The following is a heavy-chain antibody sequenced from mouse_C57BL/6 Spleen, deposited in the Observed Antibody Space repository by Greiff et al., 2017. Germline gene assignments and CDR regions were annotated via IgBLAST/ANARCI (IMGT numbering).Heavy chain of an antibody. Sequence: QVQLQQSGAELVRPGTSVKLSCKASGYTFTSYWMHWVKQRPGQGLEWIGVIDPSDSYTNYNQKFKGKATLTVDTSSSTAYMQLSSLTSEDSAVYYCARNDYLAYWGQGTLVTVSA. J-gene: IGHJ3*01. CDR2: IDPSDSYT. D-gene: IGHD2-13*01. CDR3: ARNDYLAY. V-gene: IGHV1-59*01. CDR1: GYTFTSYW.